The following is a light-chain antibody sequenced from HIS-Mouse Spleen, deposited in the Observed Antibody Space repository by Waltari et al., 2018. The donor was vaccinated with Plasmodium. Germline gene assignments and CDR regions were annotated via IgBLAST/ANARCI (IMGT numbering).Light chain of an antibody. CDR1: SGHSSYA. CDR2: LNSDGSH. J-gene: IGLJ3*02. CDR3: QTWGTGIRV. Sequence: QLVLTQSPSASASLGASVKLTCTLSSGHSSYAIAWHQQQPEKGPRYLMKLNSDGSHSKGDGSPDRFPGASSGAERYLTISSLQSEDEADYYCQTWGTGIRVFGGGTKLTVL. V-gene: IGLV4-69*01.